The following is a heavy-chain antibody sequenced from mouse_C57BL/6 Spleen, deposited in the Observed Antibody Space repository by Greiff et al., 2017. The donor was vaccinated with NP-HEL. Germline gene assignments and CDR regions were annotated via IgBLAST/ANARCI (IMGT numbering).Heavy chain of an antibody. CDR1: GYTFTEYT. D-gene: IGHD2-5*01. V-gene: IGHV1-62-2*01. J-gene: IGHJ1*03. Sequence: QVQLKESGAELVKPGASVKLSCKASGYTFTEYTIHWVKQRPGQGLEWIGWFYPGSGSIKYNENFKDKATLTADKSSSTVYMELSRLTSEDSAVYFCARHEDRGSNYGWYFDVWGTGTTVTVSS. CDR3: ARHEDRGSNYGWYFDV. CDR2: FYPGSGSI.